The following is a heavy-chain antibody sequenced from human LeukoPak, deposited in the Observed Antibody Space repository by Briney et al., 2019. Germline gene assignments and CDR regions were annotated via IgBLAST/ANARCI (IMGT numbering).Heavy chain of an antibody. CDR3: AKDGDSYGSGASYGMDV. CDR1: GFTFSSYS. CDR2: ISSSSSYI. D-gene: IGHD3-10*01. J-gene: IGHJ6*02. V-gene: IGHV3-21*01. Sequence: PGGSLRLSCAASGFTFSSYSMNWVRQAPGKGLEWVSSISSSSSYIYYADSVKARFTISRDNSKNTLYLQMNSLRAEDTAVYYCAKDGDSYGSGASYGMDVWGQGTTVTVSS.